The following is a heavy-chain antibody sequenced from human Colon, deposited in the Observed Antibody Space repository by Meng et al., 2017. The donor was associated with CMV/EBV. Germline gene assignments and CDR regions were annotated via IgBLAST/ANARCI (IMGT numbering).Heavy chain of an antibody. CDR1: GYTFSDST. V-gene: IGHV3-73*01. CDR3: TRVVGATRLYYYYGMDV. CDR2: ISRKTNNYAT. Sequence: GGSLRLSCAASGYTFSDSTIHWVRQASGKGLEWLGRISRKTNNYATVYAASVKGRFTISRDDSKNTAFLQLNSLKTEDTAVYYCTRVVGATRLYYYYGMDVWGQGTTVTVSS. J-gene: IGHJ6*02. D-gene: IGHD1-26*01.